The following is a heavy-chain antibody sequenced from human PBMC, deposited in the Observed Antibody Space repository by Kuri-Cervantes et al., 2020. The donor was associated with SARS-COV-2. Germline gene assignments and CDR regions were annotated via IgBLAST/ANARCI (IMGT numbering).Heavy chain of an antibody. CDR1: GYTLTELS. V-gene: IGHV1-24*01. CDR2: FDPEDGET. J-gene: IGHJ3*02. D-gene: IGHD1-1*01. CDR3: ARGGNVCAFDI. Sequence: ASVKVSCKVSGYTLTELSMHWVRQAPGKGLEWMGGFDPEDGETIYAQKFQGRVTITADKSTSTAYMELSSLRSGDTAVYYCARGGNVCAFDIWGQGTMVT.